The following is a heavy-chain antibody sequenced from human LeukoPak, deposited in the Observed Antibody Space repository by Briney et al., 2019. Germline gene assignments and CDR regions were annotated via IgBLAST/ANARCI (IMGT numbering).Heavy chain of an antibody. J-gene: IGHJ4*02. CDR2: ISSSSSYI. D-gene: IGHD2-21*01. V-gene: IGHV3-21*01. Sequence: GGSLRLSCAASGFTFSSYSMNWVRQAPGKGLEWVSSISSSSSYIYYADSVKGRFTISRDNAKNSLYLQMNSLRAEDTAVYYCARDGDWEGYFDYWGQGTLVTVSS. CDR3: ARDGDWEGYFDY. CDR1: GFTFSSYS.